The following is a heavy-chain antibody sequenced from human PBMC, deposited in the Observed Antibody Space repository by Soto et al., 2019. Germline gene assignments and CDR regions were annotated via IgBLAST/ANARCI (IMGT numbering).Heavy chain of an antibody. CDR2: INHSGST. J-gene: IGHJ6*03. V-gene: IGHV4-34*01. D-gene: IGHD2-2*01. Sequence: SGTPSLTCAVYGGSFRGYYWRWIRQPPGKGLEGIGEINHSGSTNYNPSLKGRVTISVDTSKNQFSLKLSSVTAADTAVYYCARAADIVVVPAAMRDYYYMDVWGKGTTVTVSS. CDR1: GGSFRGYY. CDR3: ARAADIVVVPAAMRDYYYMDV.